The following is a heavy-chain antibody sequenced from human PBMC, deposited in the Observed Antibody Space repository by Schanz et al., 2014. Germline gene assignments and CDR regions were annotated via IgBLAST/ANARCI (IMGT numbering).Heavy chain of an antibody. V-gene: IGHV3-15*01. Sequence: EAQVVESGGGLVKPGGSLRLSCVASGFTFSNAWMNWVRQGPGNRLEWVGRIKSRSDGGTTDYAAPVKGRFIISRDDSRNTLCLQMSGLKTEDTAVYYCSTTPNFYASGTYSWFDPWGQGTRVTVSS. CDR1: GFTFSNAW. J-gene: IGHJ5*02. D-gene: IGHD3-10*01. CDR3: STTPNFYASGTYSWFDP. CDR2: IKSRSDGGTT.